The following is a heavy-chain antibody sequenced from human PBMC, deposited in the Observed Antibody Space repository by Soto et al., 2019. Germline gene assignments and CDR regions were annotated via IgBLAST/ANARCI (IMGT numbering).Heavy chain of an antibody. CDR2: IWYDGSNK. CDR1: GFTFSDYY. D-gene: IGHD2-8*01. V-gene: IGHV3-33*08. Sequence: GGSLRLSCAASGFTFSDYYMSWIRQAPGKGLEWVAVIWYDGSNKYYADSVKGRFTISRDNSKNTLYLQMNSLRAEDTAVYYCAGDTDGNEPDYYYGMDVWGEGTTGTASS. J-gene: IGHJ6*01. CDR3: AGDTDGNEPDYYYGMDV.